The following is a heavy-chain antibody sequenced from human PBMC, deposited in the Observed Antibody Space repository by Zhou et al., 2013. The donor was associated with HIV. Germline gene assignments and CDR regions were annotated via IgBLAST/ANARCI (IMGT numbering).Heavy chain of an antibody. V-gene: IGHV4-34*02. CDR2: INHSGST. CDR3: ARQQASYYYMDV. D-gene: IGHD6-13*01. J-gene: IGHJ6*03. CDR1: GGSFSGHY. Sequence: QVQLQQWGAGLLKPSETLSLTCAVYGGSFSGHYWSWIRQPPGKGLEWIGEINHSGSTNYNPSLKSRVTISVDTSKNQFSLKLISVTAADTAVYYCARQQASYYYMDVWGKGTTVPVSS.